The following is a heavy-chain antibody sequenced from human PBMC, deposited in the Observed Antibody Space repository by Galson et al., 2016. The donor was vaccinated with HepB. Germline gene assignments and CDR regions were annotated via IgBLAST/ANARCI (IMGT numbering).Heavy chain of an antibody. D-gene: IGHD2-15*01. V-gene: IGHV3-7*03. Sequence: SLRLSCAASGFTFSAIWMSWVRQAPGKGLEWVANIKEDGSEKYYVDSVKGRFTMSRDNARNSVNLQMNSLRAEDTAVYYCAGGPGWPEDYWGQGTLVTVSS. CDR2: IKEDGSEK. J-gene: IGHJ4*02. CDR3: AGGPGWPEDY. CDR1: GFTFSAIW.